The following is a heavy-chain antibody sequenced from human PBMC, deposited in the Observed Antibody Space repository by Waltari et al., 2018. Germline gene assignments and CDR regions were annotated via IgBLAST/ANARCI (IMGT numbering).Heavy chain of an antibody. J-gene: IGHJ4*02. CDR3: ARQGVEQPDY. Sequence: QVQLQESGPGLVKPSETLSLTCAVSGYSISSGYYWGWIRQPPGKGLEWIGSIYHCGSTYYNPSLKSRVTISVDTSKNQFSLKLSSVTAADTAVYYCARQGVEQPDYWGQGTLVTVSS. D-gene: IGHD3-16*01. CDR1: GYSISSGYY. V-gene: IGHV4-38-2*01. CDR2: IYHCGST.